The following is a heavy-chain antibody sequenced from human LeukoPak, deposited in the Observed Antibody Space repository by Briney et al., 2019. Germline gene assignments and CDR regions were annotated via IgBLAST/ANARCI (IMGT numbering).Heavy chain of an antibody. J-gene: IGHJ4*02. CDR2: IYHSGTT. Sequence: SETLSLTCAVYGGSFSGYYWSWVRQPPGKGLESIGEIYHSGTTNYNPSLKSRVTMSVDKSRNQFSLKLSSVTAADTAVYYCARGGDGYPFDYWGQGTLVTVSS. CDR3: ARGGDGYPFDY. CDR1: GGSFSGYY. D-gene: IGHD5-24*01. V-gene: IGHV4-34*01.